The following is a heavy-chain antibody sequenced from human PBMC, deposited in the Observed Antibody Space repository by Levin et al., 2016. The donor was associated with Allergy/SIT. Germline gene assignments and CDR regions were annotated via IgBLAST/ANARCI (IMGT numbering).Heavy chain of an antibody. CDR2: ISSDSRTI. V-gene: IGHV3-48*01. D-gene: IGHD3-16*01. CDR3: ARDAYSYATPSPFDY. Sequence: GGSLRLSCAASGFIFNIYGMNWVRQAPGKGLQWISYISSDSRTIYYADSLKGRFSVSRDNGKKSLYLQVDGLRAEDTAVYYCARDAYSYATPSPFDYWGQGTLVAVSS. CDR1: GFIFNIYG. J-gene: IGHJ4*02.